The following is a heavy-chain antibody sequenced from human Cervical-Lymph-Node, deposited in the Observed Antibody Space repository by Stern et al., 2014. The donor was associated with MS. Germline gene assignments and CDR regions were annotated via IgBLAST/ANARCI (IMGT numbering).Heavy chain of an antibody. CDR2: ISSSGSNR. CDR3: ARDPDYGGNSLDY. Sequence: VQLVESGGGLIKPGGSLRLSCAASGFTFSDYYMTWIRQAPGQGLEWVSYISSSGSNRYYAESVKGRFTISRDNAKNSLYLQINSLRADDTAVYYCARDPDYGGNSLDYWGQGTLVTVSS. CDR1: GFTFSDYY. V-gene: IGHV3-11*01. J-gene: IGHJ4*02. D-gene: IGHD4-23*01.